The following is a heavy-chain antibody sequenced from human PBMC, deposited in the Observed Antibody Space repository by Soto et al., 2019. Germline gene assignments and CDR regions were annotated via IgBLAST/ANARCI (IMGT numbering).Heavy chain of an antibody. CDR1: GGTFSSCA. V-gene: IGHV1-69*06. CDR2: IIPIFGTA. CDR3: ARDGRLYSSSWYRGNYYYGMDV. J-gene: IGHJ6*02. Sequence: SVKVSCKASGGTFSSCAISWVRQAPGQGLEWMGGIIPIFGTANYAQKFQGRVTITADKSTSTAYMELSSLRSEDTAVYYCARDGRLYSSSWYRGNYYYGMDVWGQGTTVTVSS. D-gene: IGHD6-13*01.